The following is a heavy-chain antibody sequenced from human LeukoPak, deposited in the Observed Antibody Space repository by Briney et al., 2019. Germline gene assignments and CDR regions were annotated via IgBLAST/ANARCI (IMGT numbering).Heavy chain of an antibody. CDR1: GGSFSGYY. D-gene: IGHD3-10*01. Sequence: PSETLSLTCAVYGGSFSGYYWSWIRQPPGKGLEWIGEINHSGSTNYNASLKSRVTISVDTSKNQFSLKVRSVTAADTAVYYCARLRHYGSGSYPMTGNWFDPWGQGTLVSVSS. V-gene: IGHV4-34*01. J-gene: IGHJ5*02. CDR2: INHSGST. CDR3: ARLRHYGSGSYPMTGNWFDP.